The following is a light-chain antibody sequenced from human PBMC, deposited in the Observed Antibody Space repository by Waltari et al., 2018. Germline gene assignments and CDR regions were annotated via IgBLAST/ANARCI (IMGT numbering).Light chain of an antibody. Sequence: QSALTQPPSVSAAPGQKVTISCSGSTSNIGNNYVSWYQHLPGTAPKLLIYGNNKRPSGIPYRFSGSKSCTSATLGITGLQTGDEGDYYCGTWDGSARVFGGGTKLTVL. J-gene: IGLJ3*02. CDR3: GTWDGSARV. CDR2: GNN. CDR1: TSNIGNNY. V-gene: IGLV1-51*01.